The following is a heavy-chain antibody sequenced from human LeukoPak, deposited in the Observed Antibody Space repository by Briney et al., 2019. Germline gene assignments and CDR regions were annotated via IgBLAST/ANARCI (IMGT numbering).Heavy chain of an antibody. D-gene: IGHD3-3*01. J-gene: IGHJ6*02. Sequence: SVKVSCKVSGYTLTELSMHWVRQAPGKGLEWMGGIIPIFGTANYAQKFQGRVTITADESTSTAYMELSSLRSEDTAVYYCARVPAIFGVVVYGMDVWGQGTTVTVSS. CDR1: GYTLTELS. CDR2: IIPIFGTA. V-gene: IGHV1-69*13. CDR3: ARVPAIFGVVVYGMDV.